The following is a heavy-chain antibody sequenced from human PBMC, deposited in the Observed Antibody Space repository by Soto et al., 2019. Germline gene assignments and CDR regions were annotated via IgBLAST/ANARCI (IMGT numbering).Heavy chain of an antibody. CDR2: IWYDGSNK. CDR3: ARGTVTTRQGHSGYGMDV. CDR1: GFTFSSYG. Sequence: PGGSLRLSCAASGFTFSSYGMHWVRQAPGKGLEWVAVIWYDGSNKYYADSVKGRFTISRDNSKNTLYLQMNSLRAEDTAVYYCARGTVTTRQGHSGYGMDVWGQGTTVTVSS. J-gene: IGHJ6*02. V-gene: IGHV3-33*01. D-gene: IGHD4-4*01.